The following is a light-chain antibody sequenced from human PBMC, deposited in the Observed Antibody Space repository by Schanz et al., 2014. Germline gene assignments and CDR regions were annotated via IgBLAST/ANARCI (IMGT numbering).Light chain of an antibody. Sequence: QSVLTQPPSASGTPGQRVTISCSGSSSNIGRNFVYWYQQLPGTAPKLLIYTNDQRPSGVPDRFSGSKSGTSASLAISGLRSEDEGDYYCSSYAGSNNLVFGGGTKLTVL. CDR3: SSYAGSNNLV. V-gene: IGLV1-47*02. CDR2: TND. J-gene: IGLJ2*01. CDR1: SSNIGRNF.